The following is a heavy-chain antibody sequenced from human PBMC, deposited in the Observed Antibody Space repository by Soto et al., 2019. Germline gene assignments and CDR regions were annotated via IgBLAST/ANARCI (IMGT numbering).Heavy chain of an antibody. Sequence: GGSLRLPCVASGFTFSNYGMHWVRQAPGKGLEWVAVISYDGSNKYYADSVKGRFTISRDNSKNTLYLQMTSLRTEDTALYYCAKLDEGGLQYAYYAMDVWGQGTTVTVSS. CDR1: GFTFSNYG. CDR2: ISYDGSNK. J-gene: IGHJ6*02. CDR3: AKLDEGGLQYAYYAMDV. V-gene: IGHV3-30*18. D-gene: IGHD2-15*01.